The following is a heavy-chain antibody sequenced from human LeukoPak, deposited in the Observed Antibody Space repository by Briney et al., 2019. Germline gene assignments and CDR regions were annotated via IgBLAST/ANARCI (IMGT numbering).Heavy chain of an antibody. Sequence: PGGSLRLSCAASGFTFSSYWMSWVRQAPGKGLEWVAVISYDGSNKYYADSVKGRFTISRDNSKNTLYLQMNSLRAEDTAVYYCKAIGSGGSWTLGVWGQGTTVTVSS. CDR1: GFTFSSYW. CDR2: ISYDGSNK. V-gene: IGHV3-30-3*01. D-gene: IGHD2-15*01. J-gene: IGHJ6*02. CDR3: KAIGSGGSWTLGV.